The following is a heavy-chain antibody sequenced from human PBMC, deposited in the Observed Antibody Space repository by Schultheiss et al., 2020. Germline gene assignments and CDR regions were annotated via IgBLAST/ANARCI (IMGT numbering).Heavy chain of an antibody. D-gene: IGHD3-22*01. Sequence: KVSCKGSGYSFTSYWIGWVRQMPGKGLEWMGIIYPGDSDTRYSPSFQGQVTISADKSISTAYLQWSSLKASDTAMYYCARLSSPGQWLQTWFDPWGQGTLVTVSS. CDR3: ARLSSPGQWLQTWFDP. V-gene: IGHV5-51*01. CDR1: GYSFTSYW. J-gene: IGHJ5*02. CDR2: IYPGDSDT.